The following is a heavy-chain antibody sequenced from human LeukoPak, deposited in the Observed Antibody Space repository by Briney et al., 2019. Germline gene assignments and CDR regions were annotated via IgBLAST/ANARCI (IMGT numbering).Heavy chain of an antibody. Sequence: ASVKVSCKASGYTFTGYYMHWVRQAPGQGLEWMGWINPNSGGTNYAQKFQGRVTMTRDTSTSTVYMELSSLRSEDTAVYYCAREGQQLYYFDYWGQGTLVTVSS. J-gene: IGHJ4*02. D-gene: IGHD6-13*01. CDR1: GYTFTGYY. V-gene: IGHV1-2*02. CDR2: INPNSGGT. CDR3: AREGQQLYYFDY.